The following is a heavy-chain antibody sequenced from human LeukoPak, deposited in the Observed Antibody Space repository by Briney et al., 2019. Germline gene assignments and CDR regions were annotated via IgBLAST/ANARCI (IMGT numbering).Heavy chain of an antibody. CDR3: AELGITMIGGV. CDR1: GFSFSDYW. J-gene: IGHJ6*04. CDR2: IKSDGTIT. D-gene: IGHD3-10*02. Sequence: GGSLRLSCAVSGFSFSDYWMHWVRHAPGKGLVWVSRIKSDGTITNYADSVKGRFTISRDNAKNSLYLQMNSLRAEDTAVYYCAELGITMIGGVWGKGTTVTISS. V-gene: IGHV3-74*01.